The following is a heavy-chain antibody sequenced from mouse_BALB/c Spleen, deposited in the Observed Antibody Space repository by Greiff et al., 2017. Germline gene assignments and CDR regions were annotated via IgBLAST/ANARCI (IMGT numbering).Heavy chain of an antibody. J-gene: IGHJ3*01. D-gene: IGHD1-2*01. Sequence: EVQGVESGGGLVKPGGSLKLSCAASGFAFSSYDMSWVRQTPEKRLEWVAYISSGGGSTYYPDTVKGRFTISRDNAKNTLYLQMSSLKSEDTAMYYCARRGVSTALAYWGQGTLVTVSA. CDR1: GFAFSSYD. CDR2: ISSGGGST. V-gene: IGHV5-12-1*01. CDR3: ARRGVSTALAY.